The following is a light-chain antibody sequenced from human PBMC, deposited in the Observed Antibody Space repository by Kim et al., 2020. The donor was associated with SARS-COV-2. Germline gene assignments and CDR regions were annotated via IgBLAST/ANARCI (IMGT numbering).Light chain of an antibody. V-gene: IGKV3-20*01. J-gene: IGKJ1*01. CDR1: QSVSSGY. CDR2: GAS. CDR3: QQYGSSRT. Sequence: SPGERATLSCRASQSVSSGYLAWYQQKPGQPPRLLIYGASSRATGIPDRFSGSGSGTDFTLTISRLEPEDFAVYYCQQYGSSRTFGQGTKVEIK.